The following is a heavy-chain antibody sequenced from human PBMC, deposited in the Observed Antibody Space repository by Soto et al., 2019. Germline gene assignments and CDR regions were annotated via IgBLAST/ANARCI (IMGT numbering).Heavy chain of an antibody. CDR1: GYTFTSYG. Sequence: GASVKVSCKASGYTFTSYGMNWVRQAPGRGLEWMGWINPGNGNTKYSQKFQGRVIIERDTSASTAYMELSSLRSEDTAVYYCAKDSSSWYEKFYYFDYWGQGTLVTVSS. D-gene: IGHD6-13*01. J-gene: IGHJ4*02. V-gene: IGHV1-3*01. CDR2: INPGNGNT. CDR3: AKDSSSWYEKFYYFDY.